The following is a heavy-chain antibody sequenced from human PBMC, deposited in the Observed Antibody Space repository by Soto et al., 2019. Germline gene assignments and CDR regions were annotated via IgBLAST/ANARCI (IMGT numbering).Heavy chain of an antibody. CDR3: ARDSYYDSSGRNDY. CDR2: ISGSGGST. J-gene: IGHJ4*01. Sequence: PGGSLRLSCAASGFTFSNYAMNWVRQAPGKGLEWVSGISGSGGSTYYADSVKGRFTISRDNSKNTLYLQMNSLRAEDTAVYYCARDSYYDSSGRNDYWGHGALVTVPQ. CDR1: GFTFSNYA. V-gene: IGHV3-23*01. D-gene: IGHD3-22*01.